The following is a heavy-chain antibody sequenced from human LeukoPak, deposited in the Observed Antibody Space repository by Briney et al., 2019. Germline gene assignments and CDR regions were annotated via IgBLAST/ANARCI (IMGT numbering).Heavy chain of an antibody. J-gene: IGHJ4*02. CDR3: ARLPAARPGAETRPTDY. CDR2: IYPGDSDT. CDR1: GYNFTSYW. Sequence: GGSLKISCEGSGYNFTSYWIGWVRPVPGKGLEWMGIIYPGDSDTKYSPSFQGQVTISADKSISTAYLQWSSLKASDTAMYYCARLPAARPGAETRPTDYWGQGTLVTVSS. D-gene: IGHD6-6*01. V-gene: IGHV5-51*01.